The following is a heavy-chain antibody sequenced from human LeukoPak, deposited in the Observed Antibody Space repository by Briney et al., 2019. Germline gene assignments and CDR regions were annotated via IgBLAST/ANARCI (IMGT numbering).Heavy chain of an antibody. D-gene: IGHD6-13*01. CDR3: AKDVSAGYGSSWVDY. V-gene: IGHV3-9*03. CDR2: INWNSGTI. CDR1: GFTFGDFA. Sequence: PGGSLRLSCAASGFTFGDFAMHWVRQAPGKGLEWVSGINWNSGTIGYADSVKGRFTISRDNAKSSLYLQMDSLRAEDMALYYCAKDVSAGYGSSWVDYWGQGTLVTVSS. J-gene: IGHJ4*02.